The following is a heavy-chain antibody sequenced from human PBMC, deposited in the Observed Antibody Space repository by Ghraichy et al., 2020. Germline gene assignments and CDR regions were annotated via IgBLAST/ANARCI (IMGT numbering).Heavy chain of an antibody. CDR2: IYYSGST. D-gene: IGHD3-22*01. J-gene: IGHJ4*02. V-gene: IGHV4-39*02. CDR1: GGSISSSSYY. Sequence: GSLRLSCTVSGGSISSSSYYWGWIRQPPGKGLEWIGSIYYSGSTYYNPSLKSRVTISVDTSKNQFSLKLSSVTAADTAVYYCARDYDSSGYYYGYWGQGTLVTVSS. CDR3: ARDYDSSGYYYGY.